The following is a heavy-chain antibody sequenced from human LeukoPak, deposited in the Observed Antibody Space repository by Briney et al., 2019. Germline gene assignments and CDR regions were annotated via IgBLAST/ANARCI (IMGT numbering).Heavy chain of an antibody. D-gene: IGHD2-2*01. V-gene: IGHV4-39*02. CDR2: IHSSGST. J-gene: IGHJ3*02. CDR1: GGSISSSSYY. Sequence: SETLSLTCNVSGGSISSSSYYWGWIRQPPGKGLEWIGSIHSSGSTYYNLSLKSRVTISVDTSKNHFSLKVNSVTAADTAIYYCARPRASRTYPNDALDIWGRGTMVTVSS. CDR3: ARPRASRTYPNDALDI.